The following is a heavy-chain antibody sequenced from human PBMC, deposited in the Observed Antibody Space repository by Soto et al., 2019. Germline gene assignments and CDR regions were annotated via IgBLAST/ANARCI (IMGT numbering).Heavy chain of an antibody. CDR2: IYPGDSDT. Sequence: QKITGEGWGHGLNTLWIGWVNQIPGKGLEWMGIIYPGDSDTRYSPSFQGQVHISAAKSISTAYLQWSRLKAPDHPMYYWAIQPGDCNSYLLYGMDVLCQGTTLTIS. CDR1: GHGLNTLW. CDR3: AIQPGDCNSYLLYGMDV. V-gene: IGHV5-51*07. J-gene: IGHJ6*02. D-gene: IGHD2-21*02.